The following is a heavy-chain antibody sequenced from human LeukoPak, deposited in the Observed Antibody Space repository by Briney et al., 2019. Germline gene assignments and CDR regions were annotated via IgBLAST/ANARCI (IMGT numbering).Heavy chain of an antibody. V-gene: IGHV3-33*06. J-gene: IGHJ4*02. CDR2: IWYDSINK. Sequence: GGSLRLSCAASGFTFSSYGMHWVRQAPGKGLEWVAVIWYDSINKYYADSVKGRFTISRDNSKNTLHLQMNSLRAEDTAVYYCAKDTYGDYVELSHFDYWGQGTLVTVSS. D-gene: IGHD4-17*01. CDR3: AKDTYGDYVELSHFDY. CDR1: GFTFSSYG.